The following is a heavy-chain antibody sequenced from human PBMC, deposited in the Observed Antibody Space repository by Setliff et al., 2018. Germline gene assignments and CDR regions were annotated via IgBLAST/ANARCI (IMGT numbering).Heavy chain of an antibody. CDR2: ISGSASST. Sequence: PGGSLRLSCAASGFTFSNYAMGWVRQAPGEGLEWVSSISGSASSTYYADSVKGRFTISRDNSKNTLFLQMLSLRVEDTAVYYCARASSVAGLTTGYWGQGTLVTVSS. CDR1: GFTFSNYA. D-gene: IGHD6-19*01. V-gene: IGHV3-23*01. J-gene: IGHJ4*02. CDR3: ARASSVAGLTTGY.